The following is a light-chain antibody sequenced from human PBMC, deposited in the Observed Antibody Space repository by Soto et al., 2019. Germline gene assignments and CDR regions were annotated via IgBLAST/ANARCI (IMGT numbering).Light chain of an antibody. CDR3: QQYKSYSPRT. V-gene: IGKV3-15*01. Sequence: EIVMTQSPVTLSVSPGERATLSCRAGQSVSSNLAWYQQKPGQAPRLLIYGASMRASGIPARFSGSGSGTEFTLTISSLQSDDSATYYCQQYKSYSPRTFGQGTKVEIK. CDR1: QSVSSN. J-gene: IGKJ1*01. CDR2: GAS.